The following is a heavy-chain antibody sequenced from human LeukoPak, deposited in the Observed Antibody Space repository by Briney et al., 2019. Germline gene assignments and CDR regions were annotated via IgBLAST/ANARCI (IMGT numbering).Heavy chain of an antibody. Sequence: SETLSLTCAVSGGSVSSSLRWSWVRQPPGKGLEWIGEIYHSGTTNYNPSLKSRVTISVDTSKNQFSLKLSSVTAADTAVYYCARVSRYYYDSSGYGAEYFQHWGQGTLVTVSS. CDR2: IYHSGTT. D-gene: IGHD3-22*01. J-gene: IGHJ1*01. V-gene: IGHV4-4*02. CDR1: GGSVSSSLR. CDR3: ARVSRYYYDSSGYGAEYFQH.